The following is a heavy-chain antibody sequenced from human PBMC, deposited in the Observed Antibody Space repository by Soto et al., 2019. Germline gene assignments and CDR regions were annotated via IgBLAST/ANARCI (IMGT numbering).Heavy chain of an antibody. D-gene: IGHD3-3*01. CDR2: INPNSGGT. V-gene: IGHV1-2*04. CDR1: GYTFTGYY. CDR3: ARERSSRYYDFWIGYYPRTYYYYGMDV. Sequence: ASVKVSCKASGYTFTGYYMHWVRQAPGQGLEWMGWINPNSGGTNYAQKFQGWVTMTRDTSISTAYMELSRLRSDDTAAYYCARERSSRYYDFWIGYYPRTYYYYGMDVWGQGNTVTVSS. J-gene: IGHJ6*02.